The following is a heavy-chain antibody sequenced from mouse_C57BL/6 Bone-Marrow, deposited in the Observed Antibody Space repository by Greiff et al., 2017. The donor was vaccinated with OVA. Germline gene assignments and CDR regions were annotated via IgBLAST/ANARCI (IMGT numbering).Heavy chain of an antibody. CDR2: ISSGGSYT. CDR1: GFTFSSYG. CDR3: ASLTWYFDY. Sequence: EVQGVESGGDLVKPGGSLKLSCAASGFTFSSYGMSWVRQTPDKRLEWVATISSGGSYTYYPDSVKGRFTISRDNAKNTLYLQMSSLKSEDTAMYYCASLTWYFDYWGQGTTLTVSS. D-gene: IGHD4-1*01. V-gene: IGHV5-6*01. J-gene: IGHJ2*01.